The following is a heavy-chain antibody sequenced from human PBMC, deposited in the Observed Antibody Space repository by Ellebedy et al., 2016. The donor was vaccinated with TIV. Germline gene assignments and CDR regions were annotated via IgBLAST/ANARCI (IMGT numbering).Heavy chain of an antibody. CDR2: AYYRSKWIY. Sequence: SQTLSLTCAISGDSFSTNGATWNWLRPSPSRVLECLGRAYYRSKWIYDYAVSVNGRITISPDTSKNQVSLHLNSVTPEDTAVYYCARDPSWCYSCAEVWGQGTTVTVSS. V-gene: IGHV6-1*01. CDR3: ARDPSWCYSCAEV. CDR1: GDSFSTNGAT. D-gene: IGHD2-8*01. J-gene: IGHJ6*02.